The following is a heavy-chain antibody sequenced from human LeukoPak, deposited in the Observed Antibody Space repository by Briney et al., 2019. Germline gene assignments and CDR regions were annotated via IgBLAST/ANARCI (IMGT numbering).Heavy chain of an antibody. J-gene: IGHJ4*02. CDR3: ARALGYCSSTSCYTFDY. Sequence: SQTLSLTCTVSGGSISSGDFYWSWIRQPPGKGLEWIGYIYYSGSTYYNPSLKSRVTISVDTSKNQFSLKLSSVTVADTAVYYCARALGYCSSTSCYTFDYWGQGTLVTVSS. CDR2: IYYSGST. V-gene: IGHV4-30-4*08. CDR1: GGSISSGDFY. D-gene: IGHD2-2*02.